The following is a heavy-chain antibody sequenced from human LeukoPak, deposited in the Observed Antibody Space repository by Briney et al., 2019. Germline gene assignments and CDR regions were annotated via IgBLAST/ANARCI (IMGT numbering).Heavy chain of an antibody. V-gene: IGHV4-4*07. CDR1: GGSISSYY. J-gene: IGHJ2*01. CDR2: IYSSGST. Sequence: SETLSLTCTVSGGSISSYYWSWIRQTAGKGLECIGHIYSSGSTIYNPSLKSRVTMSVDTSKNQFSLKLSSVTAADTAVYYCAREDWDTATRYRYFDLWGRGTLVTVSS. D-gene: IGHD5-18*01. CDR3: AREDWDTATRYRYFDL.